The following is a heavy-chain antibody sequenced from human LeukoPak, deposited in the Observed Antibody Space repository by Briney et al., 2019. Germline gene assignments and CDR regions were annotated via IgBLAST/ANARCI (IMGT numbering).Heavy chain of an antibody. D-gene: IGHD3-3*01. Sequence: EASVKVSCKASGYTFTGYYMHWVRQAPGQGLEWMGWINPNSGGTNYAQKFQGRVTMTRDTSISTAYMELSRLRADDTAVYYCARATLTFGVVIIPEFDYWGQGTLVTVSS. CDR2: INPNSGGT. CDR1: GYTFTGYY. V-gene: IGHV1-2*02. CDR3: ARATLTFGVVIIPEFDY. J-gene: IGHJ4*02.